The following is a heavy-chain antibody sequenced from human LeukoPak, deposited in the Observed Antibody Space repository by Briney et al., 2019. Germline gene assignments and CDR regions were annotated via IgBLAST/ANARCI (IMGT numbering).Heavy chain of an antibody. CDR2: IWSDGSNK. Sequence: GGSLRLSCAASGFTFSNFGMHWVRQAPGKGLEWVAVIWSDGSNKHYADSARGRFTISRDNSKNTLSLQVNSLRAEDTAVYYCAKVMGERFGNGAFDIWGQGTMVTVSS. V-gene: IGHV3-33*06. CDR1: GFTFSNFG. CDR3: AKVMGERFGNGAFDI. J-gene: IGHJ3*02. D-gene: IGHD2-8*01.